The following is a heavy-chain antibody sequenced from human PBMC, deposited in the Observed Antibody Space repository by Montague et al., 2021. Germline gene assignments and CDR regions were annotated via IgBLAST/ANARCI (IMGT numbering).Heavy chain of an antibody. D-gene: IGHD3-10*01. CDR2: MFYGGAT. Sequence: SETLSLTCTVSSGSIFHAHWSWVRQPPGKGLEWLGSMFYGGATSNNPSLKGRVTMSIDTSTNQFSLKLSFVTAADTAVYYCAKQDYFVSGTSYKGFDSWGQGILVTVSS. CDR3: AKQDYFVSGTSYKGFDS. J-gene: IGHJ5*01. V-gene: IGHV4-59*08. CDR1: SGSIFHAH.